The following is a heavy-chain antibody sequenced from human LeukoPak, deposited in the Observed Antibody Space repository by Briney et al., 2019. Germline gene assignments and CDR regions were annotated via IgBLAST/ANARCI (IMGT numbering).Heavy chain of an antibody. D-gene: IGHD3-22*01. CDR1: GGSFSGYY. Sequence: SETLSLTCAVYGGSFSGYYWSWIRQPPGKGLEWIGEINHSGSTNYNPSLKSRVTISVDTSKNQFSLKLSSVTAADTAVYYCARVGTYYYDSSGYCLDWGQGTLVTVSS. CDR2: INHSGST. J-gene: IGHJ4*02. V-gene: IGHV4-34*01. CDR3: ARVGTYYYDSSGYCLD.